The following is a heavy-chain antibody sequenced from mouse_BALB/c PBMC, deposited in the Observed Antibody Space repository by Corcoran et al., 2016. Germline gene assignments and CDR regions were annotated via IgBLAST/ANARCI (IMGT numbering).Heavy chain of an antibody. CDR3: ARWDYYGSSYYFDY. D-gene: IGHD1-1*01. J-gene: IGHJ2*01. CDR1: GYTFTDYS. V-gene: IGHV9-2-1*01. Sequence: QIQLVQSGPELKKPGETVKISCKASGYTFTDYSMHWVKQAPGKCLKWMGWINTETGEPTYADDFKGRFAFSLETSASTAYLQINNLKNEDTATYFCARWDYYGSSYYFDYWGQGTTLTVSS. CDR2: INTETGEP.